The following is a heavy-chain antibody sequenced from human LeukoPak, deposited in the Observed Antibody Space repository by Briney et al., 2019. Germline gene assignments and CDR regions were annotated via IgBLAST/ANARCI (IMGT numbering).Heavy chain of an antibody. CDR3: AREVRIVGATTLDY. V-gene: IGHV4-59*01. CDR2: IYYSGST. J-gene: IGHJ4*02. CDR1: GGSISSYY. Sequence: PSETLSLTCTVSGGSISSYYWSWIRQPPGKGLEWIGYIYYSGSTNYNPSLKSRVTISVDTSKNQFSLKLSSVTAADTAVYYCAREVRIVGATTLDYWGQGTLVTVSS. D-gene: IGHD1-26*01.